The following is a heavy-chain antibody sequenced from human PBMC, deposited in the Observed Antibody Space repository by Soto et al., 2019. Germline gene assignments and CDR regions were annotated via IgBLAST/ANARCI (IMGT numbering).Heavy chain of an antibody. J-gene: IGHJ4*02. Sequence: EVQLVESGGGLVKPGGSLRLSCAASGFTFSSYSMNWVRQAPGKGLEWVSSISSSSSYIYYADSVKGRFTISRYNAKNSLYLQMNSLRAEDTAVYYCARGGYSGYEPDYWGQGTLVTVSS. CDR1: GFTFSSYS. CDR2: ISSSSSYI. V-gene: IGHV3-21*01. D-gene: IGHD5-12*01. CDR3: ARGGYSGYEPDY.